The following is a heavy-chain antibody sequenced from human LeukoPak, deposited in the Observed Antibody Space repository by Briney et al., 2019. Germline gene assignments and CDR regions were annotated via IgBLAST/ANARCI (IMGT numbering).Heavy chain of an antibody. D-gene: IGHD3-22*01. J-gene: IGHJ5*02. CDR1: GFTFSSYA. Sequence: PGGSLRLSCAASGFTFSSYAMHWVRQAPGKGLEWVAVISYDGSNKYYADSVKGRFTISRDNSKNTLYLQMNSLRAEDTAVYYCAKDLTSYYDSSGYSSWGQGTLVTVSS. CDR2: ISYDGSNK. V-gene: IGHV3-30*04. CDR3: AKDLTSYYDSSGYSS.